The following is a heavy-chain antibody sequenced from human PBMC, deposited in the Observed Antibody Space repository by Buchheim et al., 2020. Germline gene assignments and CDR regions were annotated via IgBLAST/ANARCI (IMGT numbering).Heavy chain of an antibody. CDR2: IWHDGSNK. V-gene: IGHV3-33*01. J-gene: IGHJ5*02. CDR1: GFTFSSYG. Sequence: QVQLVESGGGVVQPGRSLRLSCAASGFTFSSYGMHWVRQAPGKGLEWVAVIWHDGSNKYYVDSVKGRFTISRDNSKNTLYLQRNSRRDEDTAVYYCARDRAGSGYLNWFDPWGQGTL. D-gene: IGHD3-22*01. CDR3: ARDRAGSGYLNWFDP.